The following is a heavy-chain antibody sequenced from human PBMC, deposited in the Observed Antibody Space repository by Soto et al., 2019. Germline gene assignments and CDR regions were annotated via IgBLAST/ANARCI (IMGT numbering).Heavy chain of an antibody. V-gene: IGHV1-46*03. J-gene: IGHJ6*02. CDR3: ARGTVATESGYYYYGMDV. CDR2: INPSGGST. D-gene: IGHD4-17*01. Sequence: QVQLVQSGAEVKKPGASVKVSCKASGYTFTSYYMHWVRQAPGQGLEWMGIINPSGGSTSYAQKFQGRVTMTRETSPSTVYMELSSRRSEDTAVYYCARGTVATESGYYYYGMDVWGQGTTVTVSS. CDR1: GYTFTSYY.